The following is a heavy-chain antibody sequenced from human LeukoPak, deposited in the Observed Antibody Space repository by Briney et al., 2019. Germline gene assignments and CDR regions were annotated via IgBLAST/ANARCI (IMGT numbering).Heavy chain of an antibody. CDR3: AGGRTTVTTFEYFQH. CDR1: GFTFSSYA. D-gene: IGHD4-17*01. CDR2: ISYDGSNK. J-gene: IGHJ1*01. V-gene: IGHV3-30*04. Sequence: GGSLRLSCAASGFTFSSYAMHWVRQAPGKGLEWVAVISYDGSNKYYADSVKGRFTISRDNSKNTLYLHMNSLRAEDTAVYYCAGGRTTVTTFEYFQHWGQGTLVTVSS.